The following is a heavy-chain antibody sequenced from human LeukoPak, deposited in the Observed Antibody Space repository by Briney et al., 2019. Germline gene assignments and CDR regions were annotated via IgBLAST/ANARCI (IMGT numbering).Heavy chain of an antibody. V-gene: IGHV3-48*03. CDR3: VSPLIVVVITTSDY. J-gene: IGHJ4*02. CDR1: GFTFSSYE. D-gene: IGHD3-22*01. Sequence: PGGSLRLSCAASGFTFSSYEMNWVRQAPGKGLEWVSYIGSSGSTIYYADSVKGRFTISRDNAKNSLYLQMNSLRAEDTAVYYCVSPLIVVVITTSDYWGQGTLVTVSS. CDR2: IGSSGSTI.